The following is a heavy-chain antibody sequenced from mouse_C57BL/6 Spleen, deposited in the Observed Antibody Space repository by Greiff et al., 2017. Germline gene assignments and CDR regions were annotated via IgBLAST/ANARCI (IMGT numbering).Heavy chain of an antibody. Sequence: EVQLQQSGPELVKPGASVKISCKASGYTFTDYYMNWVKQSHGKSLEWIGDINPNNGGTSYNQKFKGKATLTVDKSSSTAYMELRSLTSEDSAVYNCAPHYYGSSLDYWGQGTTLTVSS. J-gene: IGHJ2*01. CDR3: APHYYGSSLDY. V-gene: IGHV1-26*01. CDR1: GYTFTDYY. D-gene: IGHD1-1*01. CDR2: INPNNGGT.